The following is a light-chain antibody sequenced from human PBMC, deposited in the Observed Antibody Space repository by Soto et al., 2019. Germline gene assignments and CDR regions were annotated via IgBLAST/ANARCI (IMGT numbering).Light chain of an antibody. CDR1: QDINSR. V-gene: IGKV1-12*01. CDR2: AAT. J-gene: IGKJ1*01. Sequence: DIQMTQSPSSVSASVGDTVTITCRASQDINSRLAWFQQQPGRPPKYVIQAATMLQSGFPSRFAGSGSGRDFTRTIHTLQPEDSATYYCLQVANFPRTFGQGTKVE. CDR3: LQVANFPRT.